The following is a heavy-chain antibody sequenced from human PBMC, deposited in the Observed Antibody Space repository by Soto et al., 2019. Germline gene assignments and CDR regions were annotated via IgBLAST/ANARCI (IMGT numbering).Heavy chain of an antibody. CDR1: GGTFRSYV. CDR2: IIPMYGTT. V-gene: IGHV1-69*12. CDR3: ARIWTLDWSDDY. Sequence: QVQLVQSGAEVKKPGSSVKVSCKASGGTFRSYVTSCVRQAPGQGLEWLGGIIPMYGTTYYAQTFQGRVTISADESPSTAFMALSSLRSEDTAVDYCARIWTLDWSDDYWGQGTLVTVSS. J-gene: IGHJ4*02. D-gene: IGHD1-1*01.